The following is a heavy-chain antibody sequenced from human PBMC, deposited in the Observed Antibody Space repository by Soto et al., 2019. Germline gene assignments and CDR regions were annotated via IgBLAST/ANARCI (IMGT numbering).Heavy chain of an antibody. J-gene: IGHJ3*01. CDR3: ARSEMVYAISGALDR. CDR2: ISHSGTT. D-gene: IGHD2-8*01. Sequence: PPEPLSITCTVSGGSLSPYYLISLRQTPGKGLEWMGYISHSGTTNYNPSLKSRVTISVDTSKNQFSLKLSSGTAADTAVYYRARSEMVYAISGALDRWGRGTRVTVSS. CDR1: GGSLSPYY. V-gene: IGHV4-59*01.